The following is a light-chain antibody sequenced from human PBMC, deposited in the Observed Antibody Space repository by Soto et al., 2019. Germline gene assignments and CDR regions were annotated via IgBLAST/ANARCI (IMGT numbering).Light chain of an antibody. V-gene: IGKV1-39*01. J-gene: IGKJ5*01. Sequence: DIQMTQSPSSLSASVGGRVTITCRASQSISSYLNWYQQKPGKAPKLLIYAASSLQCGVPSRFSGSGSGTDFTLTISSLQPEDFATYYCQQSYSTPITFGQGTRLEIK. CDR2: AAS. CDR1: QSISSY. CDR3: QQSYSTPIT.